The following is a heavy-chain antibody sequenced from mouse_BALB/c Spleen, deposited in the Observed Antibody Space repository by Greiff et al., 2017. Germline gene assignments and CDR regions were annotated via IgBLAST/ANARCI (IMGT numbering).Heavy chain of an antibody. CDR3: ARSPFSTGPYGPREFAY. J-gene: IGHJ3*01. CDR2: INPSSGYT. V-gene: IGHV1-4*01. Sequence: QVQLQQSGAELARPGASVKMSCKASGYTFTSYTMHWVKQRPGQGLEWIGYINPSSGYTNYNQKFKDKATLTADKSSSTAYMQLSSLTSEDSAVYYCARSPFSTGPYGPREFAYWGQGTLVTVSA. CDR1: GYTFTSYT. D-gene: IGHD2-10*02.